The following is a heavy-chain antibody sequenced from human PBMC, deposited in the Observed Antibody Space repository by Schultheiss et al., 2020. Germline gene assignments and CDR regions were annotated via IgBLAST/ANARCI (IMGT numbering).Heavy chain of an antibody. D-gene: IGHD3-9*01. CDR3: ARDCADYDILTGPIYYYYYGMDV. V-gene: IGHV1-24*01. Sequence: ASVKVSGKVSGYTLTELSMHWVRQAPGKGLEWMGGFDPEDGETIYAQKFQGRVTMTEDTSTDTAYMELSSLRSEDTAVYYCARDCADYDILTGPIYYYYYGMDVWGQGTTVTVSS. CDR2: FDPEDGET. CDR1: GYTLTELS. J-gene: IGHJ6*02.